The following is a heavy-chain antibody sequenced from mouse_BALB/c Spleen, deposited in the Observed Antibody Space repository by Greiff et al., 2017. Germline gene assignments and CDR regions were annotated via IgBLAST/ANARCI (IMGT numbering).Heavy chain of an antibody. V-gene: IGHV5-4*02. D-gene: IGHD2-2*01. J-gene: IGHJ2*01. Sequence: EVQVVESGGGLVKPGGSLKFSCAASGFTFSDYYMYWVRQTPEKRLEWVATISDGGSYTYYPDSVKGRFTISRDNAKNNLYLQMSSLKSEDTAMYYCAYGYDGTPFDYWGQGTTRTVSS. CDR1: GFTFSDYY. CDR2: ISDGGSYT. CDR3: AYGYDGTPFDY.